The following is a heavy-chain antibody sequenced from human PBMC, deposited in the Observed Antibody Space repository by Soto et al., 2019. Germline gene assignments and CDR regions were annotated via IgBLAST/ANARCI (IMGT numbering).Heavy chain of an antibody. V-gene: IGHV4-39*01. D-gene: IGHD2-15*01. CDR2: MLYSGLT. J-gene: IGHJ6*02. CDR3: APLSVSLSGPYGIHV. Sequence: SETLSLTCSVSGYSVSSSDYYWAWIRQPPGKGLEWIGSMLYSGLTYYNPSLKSLVTLSVDTSKNQFSVRLKSVTASDTAVYYCAPLSVSLSGPYGIHVWGQGTTVTAP. CDR1: GYSVSSSDYY.